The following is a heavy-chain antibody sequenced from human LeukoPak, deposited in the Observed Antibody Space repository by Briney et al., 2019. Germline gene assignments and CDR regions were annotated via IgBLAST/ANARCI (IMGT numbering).Heavy chain of an antibody. J-gene: IGHJ4*02. Sequence: KASETLSLTCTVSGVSISRSLYYWGWIRQPPGKGLEWIGTIYYSGSTYYNPSLRSRVTMSVDTSNNHFSLKLSSVTAADTAVYYCARHYSGDLYYFDYWGQGTLVTVSS. CDR2: IYYSGST. CDR1: GVSISRSLYY. D-gene: IGHD4-17*01. CDR3: ARHYSGDLYYFDY. V-gene: IGHV4-39*01.